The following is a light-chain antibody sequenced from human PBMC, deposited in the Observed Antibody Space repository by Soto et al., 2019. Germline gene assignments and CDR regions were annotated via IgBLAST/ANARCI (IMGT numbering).Light chain of an antibody. CDR3: QLANSFPT. Sequence: DIQMTQSPSSVSASVGDRDTITCRASQPISSWLAWYQQKPGEAPKLLIFAASTLQSGVPSRFSGRGAGTHFTLTISSLQPEDSAIYYCQLANSFPTFGRGTRVDLK. V-gene: IGKV1-12*01. CDR1: QPISSW. CDR2: AAS. J-gene: IGKJ1*01.